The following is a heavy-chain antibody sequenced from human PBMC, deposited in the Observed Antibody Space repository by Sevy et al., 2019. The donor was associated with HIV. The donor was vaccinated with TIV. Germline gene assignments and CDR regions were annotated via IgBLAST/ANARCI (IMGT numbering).Heavy chain of an antibody. J-gene: IGHJ3*02. Sequence: GGSLRLSCAASGFTFSSYAMSWVRQAPGKGLEWVSAISGSGGSTYYADSVKGRFTISRDNSKNTLYLQMNSPRAEDTAVYYCAKEARIVVVPAVRGAFDIWGQGTMVTVSS. CDR1: GFTFSSYA. D-gene: IGHD2-2*01. V-gene: IGHV3-23*01. CDR3: AKEARIVVVPAVRGAFDI. CDR2: ISGSGGST.